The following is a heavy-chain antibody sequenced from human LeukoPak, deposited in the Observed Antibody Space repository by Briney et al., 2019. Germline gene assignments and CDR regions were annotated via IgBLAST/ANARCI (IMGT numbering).Heavy chain of an antibody. CDR1: GFTFSNYA. V-gene: IGHV3-23*01. J-gene: IGHJ4*02. CDR2: ITGSGGNT. CDR3: AKWGDYDVLTGYYVSDY. Sequence: SGGSLRLSWAASGFTFSNYAMSWVRQAPGKWLEWVSAITGSGGNTYYADSVKGRFTISRDNSKNTVFLQMNSLRAEDTAVYYCAKWGDYDVLTGYYVSDYWGQGTLVTVSS. D-gene: IGHD3-9*01.